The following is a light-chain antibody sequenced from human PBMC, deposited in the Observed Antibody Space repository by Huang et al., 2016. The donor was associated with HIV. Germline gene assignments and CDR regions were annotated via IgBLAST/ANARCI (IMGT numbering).Light chain of an antibody. CDR2: DAS. J-gene: IGKJ2*01. CDR1: QSVSSH. CDR3: QHRSNWPPYT. V-gene: IGKV3-11*01. Sequence: EIVLTQSPATLSLSPGERATLSCRASQSVSSHLAWYQQKLGQAPRLRIYDASNRATGIPARFSGSGSGTDFTLTISSLEPEDSAVYYCQHRSNWPPYTFGQGTKLEIK.